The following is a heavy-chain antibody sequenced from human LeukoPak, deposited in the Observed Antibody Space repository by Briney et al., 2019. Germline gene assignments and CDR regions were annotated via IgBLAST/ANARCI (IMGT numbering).Heavy chain of an antibody. Sequence: ASVKVSCKASGYTFTGYYMHWVRQAPGQGLEWMGWINPNSGGTNYAQKFQGRVTMTRDTSISTAYMELSRLRSDDTAVYYCAKTSREGSGTYFDFYYGMDVWGQGTTVIVSS. CDR1: GYTFTGYY. J-gene: IGHJ6*02. V-gene: IGHV1-2*02. CDR3: AKTSREGSGTYFDFYYGMDV. D-gene: IGHD1-26*01. CDR2: INPNSGGT.